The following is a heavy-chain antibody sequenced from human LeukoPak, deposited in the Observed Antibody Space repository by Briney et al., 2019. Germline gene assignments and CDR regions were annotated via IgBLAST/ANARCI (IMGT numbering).Heavy chain of an antibody. J-gene: IGHJ4*02. CDR3: ARHLQLAYYFDY. V-gene: IGHV1-2*06. CDR1: GYTFTGYY. CDR2: INPNSGGT. Sequence: ASVKVSCKASGYTFTGYYMHWVRQAPGQGLEWMGRINPNSGGTNYAQKFQGRVTMTRDTSISTAYMELSRLRSDDTAVYYCARHLQLAYYFDYRGQGTLVTVSS. D-gene: IGHD6-13*01.